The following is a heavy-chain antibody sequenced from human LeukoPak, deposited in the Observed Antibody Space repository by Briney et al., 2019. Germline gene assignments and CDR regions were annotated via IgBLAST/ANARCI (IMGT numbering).Heavy chain of an antibody. V-gene: IGHV3-30*02. Sequence: GGSLRLSCAASGFTFSSYGIHWVRQAPGKGLEWVAFIRYDGSNKYYADSAKGRFTISRDNSKNTLYLQMNSLRAEDTAVYYCAKVLWGDCSGGSCGLHYFDYWGQGTLVTVSS. D-gene: IGHD2-15*01. J-gene: IGHJ4*02. CDR1: GFTFSSYG. CDR2: IRYDGSNK. CDR3: AKVLWGDCSGGSCGLHYFDY.